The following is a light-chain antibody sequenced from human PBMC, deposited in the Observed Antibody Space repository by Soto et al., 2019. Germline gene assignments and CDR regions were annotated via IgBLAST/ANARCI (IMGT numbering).Light chain of an antibody. J-gene: IGKJ5*01. CDR3: QQYYSYPLIT. CDR1: QGISGY. CDR2: AAS. V-gene: IGKV1-8*01. Sequence: SQGISGYLAWYQQKPGKDPKLLIYAASTLQSGVPSRFSGSGYGKALYHIIRCLQYEDFATYSCQQYYSYPLITFGQGTRLEIK.